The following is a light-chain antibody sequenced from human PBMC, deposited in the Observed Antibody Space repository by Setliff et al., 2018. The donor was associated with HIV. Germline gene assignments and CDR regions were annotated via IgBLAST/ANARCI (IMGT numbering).Light chain of an antibody. J-gene: IGLJ1*01. Sequence: ALAQPRSVSGSPGQSVTLSCTGSSSDVGAYNYVSWYQQYPGKAPKLIIYDVSKRPSGVPDRFSGSKSGDTASLTISGLQSEDEADYCCCSYAGTYTYIFGSGTKVTVL. CDR1: SSDVGAYNY. CDR3: CSYAGTYTYI. V-gene: IGLV2-11*01. CDR2: DVS.